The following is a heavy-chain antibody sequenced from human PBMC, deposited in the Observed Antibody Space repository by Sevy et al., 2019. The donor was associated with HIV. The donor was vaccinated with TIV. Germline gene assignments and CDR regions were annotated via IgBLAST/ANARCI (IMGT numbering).Heavy chain of an antibody. CDR2: ISGSGGST. V-gene: IGHV3-23*01. CDR1: GFTFSSYA. Sequence: GGSLRLSCAASGFTFSSYAMSWVRQAPGKGLEWVSAISGSGGSTYYADSVKGRFTISRDNSKNTLYLQMNSLRAEDTAVYYCAKAGSEYSSSWYYDYWGQGTLVTVSS. J-gene: IGHJ4*02. CDR3: AKAGSEYSSSWYYDY. D-gene: IGHD6-13*01.